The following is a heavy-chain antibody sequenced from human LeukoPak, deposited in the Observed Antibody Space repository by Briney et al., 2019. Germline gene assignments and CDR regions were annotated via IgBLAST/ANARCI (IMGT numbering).Heavy chain of an antibody. CDR2: IYHSGST. Sequence: SGTLSLTCALSGGSISSSNWWSWVRQPPGKGLEWIGEIYHSGSTNYNPSLKSRVTISVDKSKNQFSLKLSSVTAADTAVYYCARDLLVRGAPGSWDAFDIWGQGTMVTVSS. CDR3: ARDLLVRGAPGSWDAFDI. D-gene: IGHD3-10*01. CDR1: GGSISSSNW. V-gene: IGHV4-4*02. J-gene: IGHJ3*02.